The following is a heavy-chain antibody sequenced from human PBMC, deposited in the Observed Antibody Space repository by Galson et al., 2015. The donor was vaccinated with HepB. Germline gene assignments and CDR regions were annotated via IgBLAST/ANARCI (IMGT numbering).Heavy chain of an antibody. Sequence: SLRLSCAASGFTFSSYKMHWVRQAPGKGLEWVAVISYDGNNKYYADSVKGRFTISRDNSKDTLYLQMNSLRAEDTAVYYCARALAGAIYRSGWFGAFYIWGQGTTVTVSS. CDR2: ISYDGNNK. CDR3: ARALAGAIYRSGWFGAFYI. J-gene: IGHJ3*02. D-gene: IGHD6-19*01. V-gene: IGHV3-30*04. CDR1: GFTFSSYK.